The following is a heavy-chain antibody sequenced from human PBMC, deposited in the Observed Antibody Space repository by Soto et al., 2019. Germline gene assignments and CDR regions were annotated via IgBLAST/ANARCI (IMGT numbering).Heavy chain of an antibody. CDR3: ARTDRDFYGLDV. CDR2: ISAAGDP. CDR1: GFTFRNYD. Sequence: EVQLVESGGGLVQPGGSLRLSCAASGFTFRNYDMHWVRQGTGKGLEWVSGISAAGDPDYADSVEGRFTISRENAQNSFFLQMNILRVGDTAVYYCARTDRDFYGLDVWGQGTTVIVSS. V-gene: IGHV3-13*05. J-gene: IGHJ6*02.